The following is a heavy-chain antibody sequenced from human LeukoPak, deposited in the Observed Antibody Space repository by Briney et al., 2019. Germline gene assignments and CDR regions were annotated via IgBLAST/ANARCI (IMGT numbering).Heavy chain of an antibody. D-gene: IGHD6-19*01. V-gene: IGHV1-46*01. CDR1: GYTFTSYY. CDR2: INPSGGST. J-gene: IGHJ4*02. CDR3: ARGFFWHSSGLSSFDY. Sequence: ASVKVSCKASGYTFTSYYMHWVRQAPGQGLEWMGIINPSGGSTSYAQKFQGRVTITRDTSASTAYMELSSLRSEDTAVYYCARGFFWHSSGLSSFDYWGQGTLVTVSS.